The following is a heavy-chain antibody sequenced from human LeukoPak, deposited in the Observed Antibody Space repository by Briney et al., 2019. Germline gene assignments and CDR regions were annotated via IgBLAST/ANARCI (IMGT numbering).Heavy chain of an antibody. J-gene: IGHJ1*01. CDR2: ISWDGGST. Sequence: GGSLRLSCAASGFTFDDYTMHWVRQAPGKGLEWVSLISWDGGSTYYADSVKGRFTISRDNSKNSLYLQMNSLRTEDTALYYCAKADATKYDSSGYPEYFQHWGQGTLVTVSS. CDR3: AKADATKYDSSGYPEYFQH. D-gene: IGHD3-22*01. CDR1: GFTFDDYT. V-gene: IGHV3-43*01.